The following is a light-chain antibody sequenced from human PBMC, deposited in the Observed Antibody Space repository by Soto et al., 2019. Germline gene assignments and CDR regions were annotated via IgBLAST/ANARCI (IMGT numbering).Light chain of an antibody. V-gene: IGLV2-14*01. CDR1: SSDIGAYDY. J-gene: IGLJ1*01. Sequence: QSALTQPASLSGSPGQSITISCTGTSSDIGAYDYVSWFQQHPGKAPKLMISEVTNRPSGVSNRFSGSKSGNTAYLTISGLQVEDEADYFCFSFTTTSTHVFGTGTKVTVL. CDR2: EVT. CDR3: FSFTTTSTHV.